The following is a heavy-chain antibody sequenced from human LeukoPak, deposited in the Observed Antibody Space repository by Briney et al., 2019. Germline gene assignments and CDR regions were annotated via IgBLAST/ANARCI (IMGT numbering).Heavy chain of an antibody. Sequence: SETLSLTCPVSGGSISSYYWSWIRQPAGKGLEWIGRIYTSGSTNYSPSLKSRVTISVDTSKNQFSLKLSSVTAADTAVYYCARHSGSRYSGYDLGLGVDYWGQGTLVTVSS. CDR3: ARHSGSRYSGYDLGLGVDY. J-gene: IGHJ4*02. CDR2: IYTSGST. D-gene: IGHD5-12*01. V-gene: IGHV4-4*07. CDR1: GGSISSYY.